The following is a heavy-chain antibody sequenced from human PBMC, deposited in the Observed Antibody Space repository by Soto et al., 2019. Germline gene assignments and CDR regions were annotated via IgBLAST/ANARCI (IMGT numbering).Heavy chain of an antibody. CDR1: GFTVSSNY. Sequence: GSLRLSCAASGFTVSSNYMSWVRQAPGKGLEWVSVIYSGGSTYYADSVKGRFTISRDNSKNTLYLQMNSLRAEDTAVYYCARERPYSGSYKYGMDGWGQGTMVNVSS. V-gene: IGHV3-53*01. CDR3: ARERPYSGSYKYGMDG. J-gene: IGHJ6*02. CDR2: IYSGGST. D-gene: IGHD1-26*01.